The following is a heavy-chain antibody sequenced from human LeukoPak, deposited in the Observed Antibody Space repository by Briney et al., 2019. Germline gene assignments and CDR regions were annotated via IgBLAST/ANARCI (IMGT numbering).Heavy chain of an antibody. D-gene: IGHD2-2*01. Sequence: ASVKVSCKVSGYTLTELSMHWVRQAPGKGLEWMGGFDPEDGETIYAQKFQGRVTMTADTSTDTAYMELSSLRSEDTAVYYCATGRYCSSTSCYARYNWFDPWGQGTLVTVSS. CDR3: ATGRYCSSTSCYARYNWFDP. V-gene: IGHV1-24*01. CDR1: GYTLTELS. CDR2: FDPEDGET. J-gene: IGHJ5*02.